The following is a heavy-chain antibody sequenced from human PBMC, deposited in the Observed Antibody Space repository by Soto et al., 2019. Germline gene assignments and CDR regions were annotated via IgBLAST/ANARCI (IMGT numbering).Heavy chain of an antibody. CDR1: GFTFSSYG. V-gene: IGHV3-30*18. J-gene: IGHJ4*02. CDR3: AKDKMLLRIQLWSFDY. D-gene: IGHD5-18*01. CDR2: ISYDGSNK. Sequence: PGGSLRLSCAASGFTFSSYGMHWVRQAPGKGLEWVAVISYDGSNKYYADSVKGRFTISRDNSKNTLYLQMNSLRAEDTAVYYCAKDKMLLRIQLWSFDYWGQGTLVTVSS.